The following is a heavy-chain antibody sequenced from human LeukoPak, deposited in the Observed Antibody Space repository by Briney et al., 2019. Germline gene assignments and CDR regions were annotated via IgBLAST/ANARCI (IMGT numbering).Heavy chain of an antibody. J-gene: IGHJ4*02. Sequence: GASVKLSCKASGYTFTSYGITWVRQAPGHGLEWMGWISPYNGNTNYAQKLQGRVTMNTDTSTSTAYMDLRSLRSDDTAVYYCAREPYRSSSEYWGQGTIVTVSS. CDR2: ISPYNGNT. V-gene: IGHV1-18*01. CDR1: GYTFTSYG. CDR3: AREPYRSSSEY. D-gene: IGHD6-6*01.